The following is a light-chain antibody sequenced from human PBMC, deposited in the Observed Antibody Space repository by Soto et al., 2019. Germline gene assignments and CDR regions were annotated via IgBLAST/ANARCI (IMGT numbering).Light chain of an antibody. J-gene: IGLJ1*01. CDR1: GSDVGGYDY. CDR3: SSYTGGNPSYV. Sequence: ALTQPPSASGSPGQSVTISCTGTGSDVGGYDYVSWYQQHPGKAPKLMIYEVTIRPSGVSDRFSGSKSGNTASLTVSGLQAEDEADYYCSSYTGGNPSYVFGTGTKVTVL. V-gene: IGLV2-8*01. CDR2: EVT.